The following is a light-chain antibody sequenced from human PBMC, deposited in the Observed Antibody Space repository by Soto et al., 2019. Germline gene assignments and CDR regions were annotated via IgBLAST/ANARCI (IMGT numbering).Light chain of an antibody. Sequence: GDRVNITCRASQDISGHLAWYQQKPGKVPNLLIYEASTLQSRVPSRFSASGSGTDFTLTISSLQPEDVATYYCQKYNGTPRTFGQGTKVELK. CDR2: EAS. CDR1: QDISGH. CDR3: QKYNGTPRT. J-gene: IGKJ1*01. V-gene: IGKV1-27*01.